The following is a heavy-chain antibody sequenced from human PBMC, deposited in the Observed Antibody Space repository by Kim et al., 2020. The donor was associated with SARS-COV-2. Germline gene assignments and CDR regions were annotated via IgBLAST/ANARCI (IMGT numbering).Heavy chain of an antibody. CDR1: GFTFSSYS. CDR2: ISSSSSYI. CDR3: ARDRDYYDSSGEPHYYGMDV. D-gene: IGHD3-22*01. V-gene: IGHV3-21*01. J-gene: IGHJ6*02. Sequence: GGSLRLSCAASGFTFSSYSMNWVRQAPGKGLEWVSSISSSSSYIYYADSVKGRFTISRDNAKNSLYLQMNSLRAEDTAVYYCARDRDYYDSSGEPHYYGMDVWGQGTTVTVSS.